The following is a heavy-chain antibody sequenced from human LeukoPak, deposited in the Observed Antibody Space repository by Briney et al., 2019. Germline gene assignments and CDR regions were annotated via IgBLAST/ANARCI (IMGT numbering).Heavy chain of an antibody. CDR3: ARAGWMQLWLRAGPFDY. J-gene: IGHJ4*02. D-gene: IGHD5-18*01. V-gene: IGHV3-48*01. CDR1: GFTFSSYS. CDR2: ISSSSSTI. Sequence: GSLRLSCAASGFTFSSYSMNWVRQAPGKGLEWVSYISSSSSTIYYADSVKGRFTISRDNAKNSLYLQMNSLRAEDTAVYYCARAGWMQLWLRAGPFDYWGQGTLVTVSS.